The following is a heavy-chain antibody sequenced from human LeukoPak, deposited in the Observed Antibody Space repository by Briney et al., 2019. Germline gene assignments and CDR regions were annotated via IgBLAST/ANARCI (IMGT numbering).Heavy chain of an antibody. Sequence: ASVKVSCKASGYTFTSYGISWVRQAPGQGLEWMGWISAYNGNTNYAQKLQGRVTMTTDTSTGTAYMELRSLRSDDTAVYYCAREVTKLRYFDWLSDYYYYGMDVWGQGTTVTVSS. CDR2: ISAYNGNT. CDR1: GYTFTSYG. D-gene: IGHD3-9*01. V-gene: IGHV1-18*01. CDR3: AREVTKLRYFDWLSDYYYYGMDV. J-gene: IGHJ6*02.